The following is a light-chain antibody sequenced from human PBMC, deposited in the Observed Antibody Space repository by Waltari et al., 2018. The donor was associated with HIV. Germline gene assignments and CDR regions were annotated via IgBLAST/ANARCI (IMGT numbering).Light chain of an antibody. J-gene: IGLJ2*01. CDR3: TSRGVTTVI. Sequence: QSALTQPPSASGSPGQSVTISCTGTSSDTGTYNYVSWYQQHAGKVPKLIIFEVDKRPSGVPDRFFGSKSGNTASLTVSGLQAEDEAEYYCTSRGVTTVIFGGGTKVTVL. V-gene: IGLV2-8*01. CDR2: EVD. CDR1: SSDTGTYNY.